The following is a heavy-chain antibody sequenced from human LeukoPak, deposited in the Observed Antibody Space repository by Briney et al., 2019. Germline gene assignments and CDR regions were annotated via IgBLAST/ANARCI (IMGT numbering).Heavy chain of an antibody. CDR1: GFTFSSYS. V-gene: IGHV3-21*01. Sequence: GGSLRLSCAASGFTFSSYSMNWVRQAPGKGLEWVSSISSSSSYIYYADSVKGRFTISRDNAKNSLYLQMNSLRAEDTAVYYCAPGRTQIFGVVPGQHWGQGTLVTVSS. CDR3: APGRTQIFGVVPGQH. CDR2: ISSSSSYI. D-gene: IGHD3-3*01. J-gene: IGHJ1*01.